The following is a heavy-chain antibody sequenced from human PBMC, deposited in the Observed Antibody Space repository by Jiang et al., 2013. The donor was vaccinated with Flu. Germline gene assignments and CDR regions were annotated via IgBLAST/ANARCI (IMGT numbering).Heavy chain of an antibody. CDR2: IYYSGST. Sequence: LLKPSETLSLTCTVSGGSISSSSYYWGWIRQPPGKGLEWIGSIYYSGSTYYNPSLKSRVTISVDTSKNQFSLKLSSVTAADTAVYYCARLGGGGPADYWGQGTLVTVSS. J-gene: IGHJ4*02. D-gene: IGHD3-16*01. V-gene: IGHV4-39*01. CDR1: GGSISSSSYY. CDR3: ARLGGGGPADY.